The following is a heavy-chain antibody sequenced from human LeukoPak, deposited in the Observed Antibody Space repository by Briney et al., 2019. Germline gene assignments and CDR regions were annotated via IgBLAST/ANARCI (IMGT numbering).Heavy chain of an antibody. V-gene: IGHV5-51*01. D-gene: IGHD6-19*01. CDR2: IYPYDSDT. J-gene: IGHJ4*02. CDR3: ARQYYSSGSCDF. Sequence: RGESLKISCKASGYVFTSSAIAWGRPLPGKGLEWMGVIYPYDSDTRYSPSFQGQVTISADRSISTAYLQWSSLKASDTAIYYCARQYYSSGSCDFWGQGTLVTVSS. CDR1: GYVFTSSA.